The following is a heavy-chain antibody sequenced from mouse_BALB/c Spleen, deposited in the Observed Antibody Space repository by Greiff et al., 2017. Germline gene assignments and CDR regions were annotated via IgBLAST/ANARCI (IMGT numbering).Heavy chain of an antibody. CDR1: GFTFSSFG. D-gene: IGHD2-2*01. Sequence: EVKLVESGGGLVQPGGSRKLSCAASGFTFSSFGMHWVRQAPEKGLEWVAYISSGSSTIYYADTVKGRFTISRDNPKNTLFLQMTSLRSEDTAMYYCARADYGYFMDYWGQGTSVTVSS. CDR3: ARADYGYFMDY. CDR2: ISSGSSTI. J-gene: IGHJ4*01. V-gene: IGHV5-17*02.